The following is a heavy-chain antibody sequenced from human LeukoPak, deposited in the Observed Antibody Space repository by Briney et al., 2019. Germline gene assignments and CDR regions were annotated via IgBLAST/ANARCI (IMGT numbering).Heavy chain of an antibody. Sequence: PSETLSLTCTVSGGSISCYYWSWIRQPPGKGLEWIGYIYYSGRTNNNPSLKSRVTVSVDTSKNRFSLRLTSVTAADTAVYYCARHNDFGDYAIEYWGLGTLVTVSS. CDR3: ARHNDFGDYAIEY. D-gene: IGHD4-17*01. CDR2: IYYSGRT. J-gene: IGHJ4*02. V-gene: IGHV4-59*08. CDR1: GGSISCYY.